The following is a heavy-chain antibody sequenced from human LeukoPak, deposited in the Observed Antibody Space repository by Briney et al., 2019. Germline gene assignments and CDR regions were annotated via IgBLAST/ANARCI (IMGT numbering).Heavy chain of an antibody. J-gene: IGHJ4*02. CDR3: AIFSGYSYGYLPSPFDY. CDR2: INPNSGGT. Sequence: ASVKVSCKASGYTFTGYYMHWVRQAPGQGLEWMGRINPNSGGTNYAQKFQGRVTMTRDTSISTAYMELSRLRSDYTAVYYCAIFSGYSYGYLPSPFDYWGQGTLVTVSS. CDR1: GYTFTGYY. D-gene: IGHD5-18*01. V-gene: IGHV1-2*06.